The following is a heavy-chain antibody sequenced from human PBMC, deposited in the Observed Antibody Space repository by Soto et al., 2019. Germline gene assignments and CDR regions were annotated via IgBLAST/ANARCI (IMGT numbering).Heavy chain of an antibody. CDR1: GVSIHNSHSF. V-gene: IGHV4-39*01. D-gene: IGHD2-15*01. CDR3: GRVVEGATRHTDFDS. CDR2: MYYSGGA. Sequence: LTCAVSGVSIHNSHSFWGWIRQPPGKGLEFIGSMYYSGGANYNPSLESRVTISLDTSKNQFSLTVNSVTAADTAIYYCGRVVEGATRHTDFDSWGQGTLVTVSS. J-gene: IGHJ5*01.